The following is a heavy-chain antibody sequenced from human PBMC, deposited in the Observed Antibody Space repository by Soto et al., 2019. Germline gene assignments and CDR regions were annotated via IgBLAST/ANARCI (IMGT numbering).Heavy chain of an antibody. CDR2: ISSNGVGT. Sequence: GGSLRLSCAASGFTFSSYAMSWVRQAPGKGLEYVSGISSNGVGTYYANSVQGRFTISRDNSKNTVYLQMGSLRPEDMAVYYCARRARPDFYYMDVWGKGTTVTVSS. J-gene: IGHJ6*03. V-gene: IGHV3-64*01. D-gene: IGHD6-6*01. CDR3: ARRARPDFYYMDV. CDR1: GFTFSSYA.